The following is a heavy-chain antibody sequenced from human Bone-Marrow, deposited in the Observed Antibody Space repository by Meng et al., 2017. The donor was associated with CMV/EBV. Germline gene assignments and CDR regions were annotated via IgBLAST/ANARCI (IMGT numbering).Heavy chain of an antibody. J-gene: IGHJ5*02. CDR3: ARRVDTAMVTHFWFDP. CDR1: GGSISISNW. V-gene: IGHV4-4*02. Sequence: GGSISISNWWSWVRQPPGKGLEWIGEIYHSGSTNYNPSLKSRVTISVDKSKNQFSLKLSSVTAADTAVYYCARRVDTAMVTHFWFDPWGQGTLVTVSS. D-gene: IGHD5-18*01. CDR2: IYHSGST.